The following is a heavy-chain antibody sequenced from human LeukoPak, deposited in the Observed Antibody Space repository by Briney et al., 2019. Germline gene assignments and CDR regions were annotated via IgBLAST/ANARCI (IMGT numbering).Heavy chain of an antibody. V-gene: IGHV1-69*01. CDR3: ARDTGYCSGGSCYSTLDY. J-gene: IGHJ4*02. CDR2: IIPIFGTA. Sequence: SVKVSCKASGGTFSSYAISWVRQAPGQGLEWMGWIIPIFGTANYAQKFQGRVTITADESTSTAYMELSSLRSEDTAVYYCARDTGYCSGGSCYSTLDYWGQGTLVTVSS. CDR1: GGTFSSYA. D-gene: IGHD2-15*01.